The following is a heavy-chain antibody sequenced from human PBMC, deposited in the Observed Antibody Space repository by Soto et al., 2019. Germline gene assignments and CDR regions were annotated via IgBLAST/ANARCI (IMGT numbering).Heavy chain of an antibody. V-gene: IGHV4-30-2*01. CDR3: ARVPGP. Sequence: QLQLQESGPGLVKPSQTLSLTCAVSGGSISSGGYSWSWIRQPPGKGLEWIGYIYHSGSTYYNPCLQRRVPRSVDTSKNPFCLQLSSGAAAGPAVDCSARVPGPWGQGTLVTVSP. CDR2: IYHSGST. D-gene: IGHD7-27*01. J-gene: IGHJ5*02. CDR1: GGSISSGGYS.